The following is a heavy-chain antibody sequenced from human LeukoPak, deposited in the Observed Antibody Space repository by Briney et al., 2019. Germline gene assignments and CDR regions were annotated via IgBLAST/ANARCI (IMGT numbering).Heavy chain of an antibody. D-gene: IGHD1-26*01. Sequence: ASVKVSCKASGYTFTGYYMHWVRQAPGQGLEWMGWINPNSGGTNYAQKFQGRVTMTRDTSISTAYMELSRLRSDDTAVYYCARDRGSSIRLFWFDPWGQGTLVTVSS. CDR3: ARDRGSSIRLFWFDP. J-gene: IGHJ5*02. V-gene: IGHV1-2*02. CDR2: INPNSGGT. CDR1: GYTFTGYY.